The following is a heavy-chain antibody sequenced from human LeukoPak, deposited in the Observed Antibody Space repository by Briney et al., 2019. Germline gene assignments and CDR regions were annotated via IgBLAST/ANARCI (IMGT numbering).Heavy chain of an antibody. CDR2: IYYTGRT. J-gene: IGHJ6*03. V-gene: IGHV4-59*01. Sequence: SETLSLTCSVYGGSISSYYWSWIRQAPGKGLEGIGYIYYTGRTNYNSSLKSGVIISVDTSKNQFSLKLSAATAADTAVYYCAREQEGVTRARGARGYYYYMDVWGKGTTVTISS. CDR1: GGSISSYY. D-gene: IGHD3-10*01. CDR3: AREQEGVTRARGARGYYYYMDV.